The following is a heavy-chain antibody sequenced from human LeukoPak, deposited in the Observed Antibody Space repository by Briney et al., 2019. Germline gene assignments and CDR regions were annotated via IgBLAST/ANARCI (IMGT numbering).Heavy chain of an antibody. CDR3: ARASSGDPYYFDY. V-gene: IGHV4-59*01. CDR1: GGSINFYY. J-gene: IGHJ4*02. Sequence: SETLSLTCTVSGGSINFYYWNWIRQPPGKGLEWIGYIYSTGNTNYNPSLKSRVTMSLDRSRNQFSLKLTSVTPADTAVYYCARASSGDPYYFDYWGQGALVTVSS. D-gene: IGHD4-17*01. CDR2: IYSTGNT.